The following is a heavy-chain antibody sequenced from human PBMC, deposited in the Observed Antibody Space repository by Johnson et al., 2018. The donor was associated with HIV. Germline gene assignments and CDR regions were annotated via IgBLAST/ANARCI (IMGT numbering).Heavy chain of an antibody. CDR1: GFTVSSNY. J-gene: IGHJ3*01. Sequence: EQLVESGGGLVQPGGSLRLSCAASGFTVSSNYMSWVRQAPGKGLEWVSVFYSGGFTYYADSVKGRFTISRDNSKNTLYLQMNSLRAEDTAVYYCARDGRDVVTRGGLDVWGPGTVVTVSS. CDR3: ARDGRDVVTRGGLDV. V-gene: IGHV3-66*01. CDR2: FYSGGFT. D-gene: IGHD4-23*01.